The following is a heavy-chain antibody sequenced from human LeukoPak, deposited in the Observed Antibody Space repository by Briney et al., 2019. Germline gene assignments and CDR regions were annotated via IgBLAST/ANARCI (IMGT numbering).Heavy chain of an antibody. CDR2: MSTSGNT. CDR3: ARAAYYDILTGHDAFDI. V-gene: IGHV4-4*07. CDR1: GGSISDYF. Sequence: PSETLSLTCIVSGGSISDYFWSWIRQPAGKGLEWIGHMSTSGNTNYNPSLKSRVTMSVDTSKNQFSLKLSSVTAADTAVYYCARAAYYDILTGHDAFDIWGQGTMVTVSS. D-gene: IGHD3-9*01. J-gene: IGHJ3*02.